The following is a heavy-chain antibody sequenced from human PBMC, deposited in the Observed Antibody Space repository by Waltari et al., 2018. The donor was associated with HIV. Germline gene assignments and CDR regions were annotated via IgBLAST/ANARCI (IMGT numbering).Heavy chain of an antibody. V-gene: IGHV1-2*02. Sequence: QVQLVQSGAEVKKPGASVKVSCKASGYTFTGYYMHWVRPAPGQGLEWMGWINPNSGGTNYAQKFQGRVTMTRDTSISTAYMELSRLRSDDTAVYYCARDLLTSRTESAFDIWGQGTMVTVSS. D-gene: IGHD2-15*01. CDR2: INPNSGGT. CDR1: GYTFTGYY. CDR3: ARDLLTSRTESAFDI. J-gene: IGHJ3*02.